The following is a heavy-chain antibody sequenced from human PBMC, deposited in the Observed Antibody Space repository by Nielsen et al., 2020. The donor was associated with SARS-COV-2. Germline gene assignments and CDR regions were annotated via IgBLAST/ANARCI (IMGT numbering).Heavy chain of an antibody. CDR3: VTGGQWLVRHPYGMEV. V-gene: IGHV3-30*03. CDR1: GFSFRNYG. CDR2: ISSNGREK. J-gene: IGHJ6*02. D-gene: IGHD6-19*01. Sequence: GGSLRLPCVVAGFSFRNYGMHWVRQTPGKGLDWVAVISSNGREKYYADSVEGRFTISRDNSNNTLYLHMNSLRIEDTGIYYCVTGGQWLVRHPYGMEVWGQGTSVTVSS.